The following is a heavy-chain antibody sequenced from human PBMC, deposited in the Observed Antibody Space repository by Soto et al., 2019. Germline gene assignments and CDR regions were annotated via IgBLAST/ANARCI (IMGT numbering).Heavy chain of an antibody. J-gene: IGHJ3*02. V-gene: IGHV3-33*01. CDR3: AREPGIVVVVAASDAFDI. Sequence: QVQLVESGGGVVQPGRSLRLSCAASGFTFSSYGMHWVRQAPGKGLEWVAVIWYDGSNKYYADSVKGRFTISRDNSKNTLYLQMNSLRAEDKAVYYCAREPGIVVVVAASDAFDIWGQGTMVTVSS. CDR2: IWYDGSNK. D-gene: IGHD2-15*01. CDR1: GFTFSSYG.